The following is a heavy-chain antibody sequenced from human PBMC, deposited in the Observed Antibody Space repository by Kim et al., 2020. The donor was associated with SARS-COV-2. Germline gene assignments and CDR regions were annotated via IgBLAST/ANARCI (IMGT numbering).Heavy chain of an antibody. V-gene: IGHV3-49*03. D-gene: IGHD2-15*01. CDR3: TRVGCGSCYSVDY. CDR1: GFTFGDYA. Sequence: GGSLRLSCTASGFTFGDYAMSWFRQAPGKGLEWVGFIRSKAYGGTTEYAASVKGRFTISRDDSKSIAYLQMNSLKTEDTAVYYCTRVGCGSCYSVDYWGQGTLVTVSS. J-gene: IGHJ4*02. CDR2: IRSKAYGGTT.